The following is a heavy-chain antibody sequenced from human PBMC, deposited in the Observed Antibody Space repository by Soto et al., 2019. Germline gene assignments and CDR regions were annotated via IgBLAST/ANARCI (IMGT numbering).Heavy chain of an antibody. CDR1: GYTFTSYA. V-gene: IGHV1-3*01. J-gene: IGHJ6*02. CDR2: INAGNGNT. D-gene: IGHD3-16*01. CDR3: ARTGAYGYYYYGMDV. Sequence: ASVKVSCKASGYTFTSYAMHWVRQAPGQRLEWMGWINAGNGNTKYSQKFQGRVTITRDTSASTAYMELSSLRSEDTAVYYCARTGAYGYYYYGMDVWAKGPRSPSP.